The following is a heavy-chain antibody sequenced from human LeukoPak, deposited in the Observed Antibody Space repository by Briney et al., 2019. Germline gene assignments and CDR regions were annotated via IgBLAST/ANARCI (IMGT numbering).Heavy chain of an antibody. CDR3: AREFNDSGYDCLDY. V-gene: IGHV3-11*06. J-gene: IGHJ4*02. Sequence: GGSLRLSCADSGFSFSDYYMSWIRQAPGKGLEWVSYISSSSSHTNYADSVKGRFTISRDNAKNSLYLQMNSLRAEDTAVYYCAREFNDSGYDCLDYWGQGTLVTVSS. CDR1: GFSFSDYY. CDR2: ISSSSSHT. D-gene: IGHD5-12*01.